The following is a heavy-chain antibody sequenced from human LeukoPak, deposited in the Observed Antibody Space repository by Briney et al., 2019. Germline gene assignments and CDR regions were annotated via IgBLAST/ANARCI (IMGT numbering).Heavy chain of an antibody. D-gene: IGHD6-13*01. CDR3: ARFIAAPYYFDY. V-gene: IGHV3-21*01. J-gene: IGHJ4*02. CDR2: ISSSRSYI. CDR1: GFTVSSYS. Sequence: GGSLTLSWAASGFTVSSYSMNWVRQPPGKGLEWVSFISSSRSYIYYADSVKGRFTISRDNAKNSLYLQMNSLRAEDTAVYYCARFIAAPYYFDYWGRGTLVTVSS.